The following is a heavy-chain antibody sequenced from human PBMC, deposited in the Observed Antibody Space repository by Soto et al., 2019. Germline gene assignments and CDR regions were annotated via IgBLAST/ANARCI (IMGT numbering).Heavy chain of an antibody. Sequence: ASGTLPLTCAVSGGSISSGGYSWSWIRQPPGKGLEWIGYIYHSGSTYYNPSLKSRVTISVDRSKNQFSLKLSSVTAADTAVYYCARSHYGGNQIFDYLGQGTLVTVYS. CDR1: GGSISSGGYS. CDR2: IYHSGST. V-gene: IGHV4-30-2*01. D-gene: IGHD4-17*01. J-gene: IGHJ4*02. CDR3: ARSHYGGNQIFDY.